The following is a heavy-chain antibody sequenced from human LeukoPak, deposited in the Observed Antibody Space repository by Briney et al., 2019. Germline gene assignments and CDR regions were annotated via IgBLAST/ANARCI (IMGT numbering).Heavy chain of an antibody. D-gene: IGHD1-1*01. Sequence: SVKVPCKASGGTFSSYAISWVRQAPGQGLEWMGGIIPIFGTANYAQKFQGRVTITTDESTSTAYMELSSLRSEDTAVYYCARGPQGTYYYYYYMDVWGKGTTVTVSS. CDR2: IIPIFGTA. CDR1: GGTFSSYA. CDR3: ARGPQGTYYYYYYMDV. V-gene: IGHV1-69*05. J-gene: IGHJ6*03.